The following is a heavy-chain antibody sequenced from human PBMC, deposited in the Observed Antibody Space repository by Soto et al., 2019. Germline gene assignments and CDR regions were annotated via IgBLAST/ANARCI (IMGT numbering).Heavy chain of an antibody. CDR3: ARHRLRIIGPLFDY. CDR1: GGSISSSRYY. Sequence: PSETVSLTCTVSGGSISSSRYYWGWIRQPPEKGLEWIGSIYYSGSTYYNPSLKSRVTISVDTSKNQFSLKLSSVTAADTAVYYCARHRLRIIGPLFDYWGQGTLVTVSS. CDR2: IYYSGST. V-gene: IGHV4-39*01. D-gene: IGHD3-16*02. J-gene: IGHJ4*02.